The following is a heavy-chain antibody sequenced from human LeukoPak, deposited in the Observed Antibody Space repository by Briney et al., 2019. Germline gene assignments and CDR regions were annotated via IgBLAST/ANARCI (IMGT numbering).Heavy chain of an antibody. CDR3: ARAPRGSSSWYPALWYFDL. V-gene: IGHV4-61*02. D-gene: IGHD6-13*01. CDR1: GGSISSGSYY. J-gene: IGHJ2*01. Sequence: SETLSLTCTVSGGSISSGSYYWSWIRQPAGKGLEWIGRICTSGSTNYNPSLKSRVTISVDTSKNQFSLKLSSVTAADTAVYYCARAPRGSSSWYPALWYFDLWGRGTLVTVSS. CDR2: ICTSGST.